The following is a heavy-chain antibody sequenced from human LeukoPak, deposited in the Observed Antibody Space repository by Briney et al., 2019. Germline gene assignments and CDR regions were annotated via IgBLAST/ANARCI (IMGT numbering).Heavy chain of an antibody. J-gene: IGHJ6*03. V-gene: IGHV4-39*07. Sequence: SETLSLTCTVSGGSISSSSYYWGWIRQPPGKGLEWIGSIYYSGSTYYNPSVKSRVTISVDTSKNQFSLKLSSVTAADTAVYYCARVYYYYSYMDVWGRGTTVTVSS. CDR1: GGSISSSSYY. CDR2: IYYSGST. CDR3: ARVYYYYSYMDV.